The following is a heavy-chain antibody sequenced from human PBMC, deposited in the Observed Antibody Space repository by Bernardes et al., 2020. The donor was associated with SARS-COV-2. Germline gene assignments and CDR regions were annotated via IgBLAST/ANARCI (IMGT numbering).Heavy chain of an antibody. CDR1: RYSFTSYW. Sequence: ESLKISCKTSRYSFTSYWIAWVRQMPGKGLEWMGIIYPGDSDTTYSPSFRGQVTISADKYITTAYLQWSSLEASDSAVYYCARLLGSSTSPLDYWGQGTLVNVSS. J-gene: IGHJ4*02. CDR3: ARLLGSSTSPLDY. V-gene: IGHV5-51*01. D-gene: IGHD2-2*01. CDR2: IYPGDSDT.